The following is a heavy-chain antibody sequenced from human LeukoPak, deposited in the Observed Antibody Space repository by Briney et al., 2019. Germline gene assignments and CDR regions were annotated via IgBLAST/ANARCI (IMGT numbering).Heavy chain of an antibody. CDR2: INQGGSEK. CDR1: AFTFNIYW. D-gene: IGHD3-9*01. CDR3: ARDFGTTGYDLYDY. V-gene: IGHV3-7*01. Sequence: GRSLRLSCAAAAFTFNIYWMSWGRQAPGKGLEWVATINQGGSEKHYVDSVRGRFTISRDKAKNSLYLQMNSLRDEDKYIYYCARDFGTTGYDLYDYWGQGTLVTVSS. J-gene: IGHJ4*02.